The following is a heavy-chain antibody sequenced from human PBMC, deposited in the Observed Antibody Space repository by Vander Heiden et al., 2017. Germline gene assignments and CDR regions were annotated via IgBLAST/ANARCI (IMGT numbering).Heavy chain of an antibody. CDR2: IKSKTEGGTT. D-gene: IGHD3-16*01. J-gene: IGHJ4*01. CDR3: TTWGPRGEPGY. Sequence: EVQLVESGGGLVKPGGSLRLSCAASGFTFSNAWMSWVRQAPGKGLEWVGRIKSKTEGGTTDYAAPVKGRFTISRDDSKNTLYLQMNSLKTEDTAVYYCTTWGPRGEPGYWGHGTLVTVSS. CDR1: GFTFSNAW. V-gene: IGHV3-15*01.